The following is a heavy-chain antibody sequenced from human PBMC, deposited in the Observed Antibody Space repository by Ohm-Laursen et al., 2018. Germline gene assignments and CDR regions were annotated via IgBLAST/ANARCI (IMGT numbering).Heavy chain of an antibody. CDR1: GFTFSNHG. CDR3: AKENPSYFYDY. CDR2: ISRDGSTK. D-gene: IGHD3-10*01. V-gene: IGHV3-30*18. Sequence: LRLSCAAFGFTFSNHGMHWVRQAPGKGLEWVAIISRDGSTKYYGDSVKGRFTISRDDSKNTLFLQMSALRAEDTALYYCAKENPSYFYDYWGQGTLVAVSS. J-gene: IGHJ4*02.